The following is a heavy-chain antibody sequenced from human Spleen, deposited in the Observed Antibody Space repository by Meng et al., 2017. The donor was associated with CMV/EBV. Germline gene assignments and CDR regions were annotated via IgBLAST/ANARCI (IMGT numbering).Heavy chain of an antibody. J-gene: IGHJ4*02. V-gene: IGHV4-39*07. D-gene: IGHD1-26*01. CDR3: AGGDSGSYYFDY. CDR1: GDSISGSTYY. Sequence: SETLSLTCTVSGDSISGSTYYWGWIRQPPGKGLEWIGSMYYSETTYYNPSLKTRVTISIDTSMNQFSLRLTSVTAADTSVFYCAGGDSGSYYFDYLGPGTLVTVSS. CDR2: MYYSETT.